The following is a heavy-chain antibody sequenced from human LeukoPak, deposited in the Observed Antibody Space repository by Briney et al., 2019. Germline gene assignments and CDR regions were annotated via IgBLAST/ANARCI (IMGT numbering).Heavy chain of an antibody. V-gene: IGHV4-39*01. CDR2: IYYSGST. CDR3: ARRSSGSYVGYYYYGMDV. D-gene: IGHD1-26*01. J-gene: IGHJ6*02. Sequence: SETLSLTCTVSGGSISSSSYYWGWIRQPPGKGLEWIGSIYYSGSTYYNPSLKSRVTISVDTSKNQFSLKPSSVTAADTAVYYCARRSSGSYVGYYYYGMDVWGQGTTVTVSS. CDR1: GGSISSSSYY.